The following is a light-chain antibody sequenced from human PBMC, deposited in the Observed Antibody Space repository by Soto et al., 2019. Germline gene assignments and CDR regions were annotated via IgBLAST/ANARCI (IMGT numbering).Light chain of an antibody. Sequence: QSALTQPPSASGSPGQSVTISCTGTSSDGGGYNYVSWYQQHPGKAPKLMIYEVSKRPSGVPDRFSGSKSGNTASLTVSGLQAEDEADYDCASYAGGNKFQVFGTGTKLTVL. CDR1: SSDGGGYNY. CDR2: EVS. V-gene: IGLV2-8*01. CDR3: ASYAGGNKFQV. J-gene: IGLJ1*01.